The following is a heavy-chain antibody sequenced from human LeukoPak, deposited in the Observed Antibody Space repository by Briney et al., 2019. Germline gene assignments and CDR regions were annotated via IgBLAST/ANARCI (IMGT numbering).Heavy chain of an antibody. Sequence: ASVKVSCKASGYTFTGYYMHWVRQAPGQGLEWMGWINPNSGGTNYAQKFQGRVTMTRNTSISTAYMELSSLRSEDTAVYYCARGNSLLYSSSWYTESYFDYWGQGTLVTVSS. D-gene: IGHD6-13*01. CDR3: ARGNSLLYSSSWYTESYFDY. J-gene: IGHJ4*02. V-gene: IGHV1-2*02. CDR1: GYTFTGYY. CDR2: INPNSGGT.